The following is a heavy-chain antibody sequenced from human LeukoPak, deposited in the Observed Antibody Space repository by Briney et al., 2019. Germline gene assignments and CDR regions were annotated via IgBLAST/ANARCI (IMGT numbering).Heavy chain of an antibody. CDR2: ISYDGSNK. CDR3: AKDLRDVYSSSSVVGVDY. J-gene: IGHJ4*02. CDR1: GFTFSSYA. V-gene: IGHV3-30*04. D-gene: IGHD6-6*01. Sequence: GGSLRLSCAASGFTFSSYAMHWVRQAPGKGLEWVAVISYDGSNKYYADSVKGRFTISRDNSKNTLYLQMNSLRAEDTAVYYCAKDLRDVYSSSSVVGVDYWGQGTLVTVSS.